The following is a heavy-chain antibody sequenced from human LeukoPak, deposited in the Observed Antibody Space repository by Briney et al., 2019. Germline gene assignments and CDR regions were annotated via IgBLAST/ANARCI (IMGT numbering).Heavy chain of an antibody. CDR2: IYSGDST. J-gene: IGHJ4*02. CDR3: ARGPEPRYFDY. Sequence: PGGSLRLSCAASGFTVSSNYMNWVRQAPGKGLEWVSIIYSGDSTYYADSVKGRFTISRDNSKNTLYLQMNSLRAEDTAVYYCARGPEPRYFDYWGQGTLVTVSS. D-gene: IGHD1-14*01. CDR1: GFTVSSNY. V-gene: IGHV3-66*02.